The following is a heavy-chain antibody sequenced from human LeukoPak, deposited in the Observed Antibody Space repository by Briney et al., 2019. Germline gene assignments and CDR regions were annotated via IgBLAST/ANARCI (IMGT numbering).Heavy chain of an antibody. Sequence: GGSPGLSCVISGFTFSMYGMHWVRQAPGKGLEWVAVISPDGSGKNYVDSVEGRFTISRDNSKNTLYVQMNSLRAEDTAVYFCARGYDSNLDYYYYMDVWGKGTTVTVSS. CDR1: GFTFSMYG. V-gene: IGHV3-30*03. CDR2: ISPDGSGK. CDR3: ARGYDSNLDYYYYMDV. J-gene: IGHJ6*03. D-gene: IGHD3-16*01.